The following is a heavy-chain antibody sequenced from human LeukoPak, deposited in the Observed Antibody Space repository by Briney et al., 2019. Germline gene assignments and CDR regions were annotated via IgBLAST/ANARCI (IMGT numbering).Heavy chain of an antibody. CDR1: GGSSSGYY. CDR3: ARGLGYYDSSGYH. V-gene: IGHV4-34*01. CDR2: INHSGST. D-gene: IGHD3-22*01. Sequence: PSETLSLTCAVYGGSSSGYYWSWIRQPPGKGLEWIGEINHSGSTNYNPSLKSRVTISVDTSKNQFSLKLSSVTAADTAVYYCARGLGYYDSSGYHWGQGTLVTVSS. J-gene: IGHJ4*02.